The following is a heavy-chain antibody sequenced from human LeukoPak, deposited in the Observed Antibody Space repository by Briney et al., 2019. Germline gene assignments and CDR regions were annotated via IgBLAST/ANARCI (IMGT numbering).Heavy chain of an antibody. D-gene: IGHD3-22*01. J-gene: IGHJ6*03. V-gene: IGHV4-59*01. CDR1: GGSISSYY. CDR2: IYYSGST. Sequence: TSETLSLTCTVSGGSISSYYWSWIRQPPGKGLEGIGYIYYSGSTNYNPSLKSRVTISVDTSKNQFSLKLSSVTAADTAVYYCARDYYDSSGYSLRGYMDVWGKGTTVTVSS. CDR3: ARDYYDSSGYSLRGYMDV.